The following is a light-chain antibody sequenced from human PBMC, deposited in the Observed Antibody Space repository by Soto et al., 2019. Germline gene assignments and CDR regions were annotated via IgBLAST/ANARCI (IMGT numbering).Light chain of an antibody. V-gene: IGKV3-11*01. Sequence: EIVLTQSPATLSLSPGERATLSCRASQSVSSYLAWYQQKPGQAPRLLIYDASNRATGIPARFSGSGSGTDFTLTISSLDPEDFAFYYCQQRSNWPPGYTFGQGTELEIK. J-gene: IGKJ2*01. CDR2: DAS. CDR3: QQRSNWPPGYT. CDR1: QSVSSY.